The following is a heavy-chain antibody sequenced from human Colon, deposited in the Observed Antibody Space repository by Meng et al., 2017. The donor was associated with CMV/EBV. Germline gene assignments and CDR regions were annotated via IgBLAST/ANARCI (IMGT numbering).Heavy chain of an antibody. Sequence: GGSLRLSCAASGFSFSTSSMHWARQAPGKGLEYVSAISSDGRNKYYADSLKGRFTISRDNSKNTLYLEMGSLRPEDMAVYYCATDPSTVTTNYWGQGTLVTVSS. V-gene: IGHV3-64*02. CDR3: ATDPSTVTTNY. CDR2: ISSDGRNK. D-gene: IGHD4-17*01. J-gene: IGHJ4*02. CDR1: GFSFSTSS.